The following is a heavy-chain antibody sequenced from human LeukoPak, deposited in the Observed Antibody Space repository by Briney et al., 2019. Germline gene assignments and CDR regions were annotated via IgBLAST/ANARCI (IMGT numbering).Heavy chain of an antibody. CDR2: ISSSGSHI. CDR1: GFTFSSYS. J-gene: IGHJ6*03. CDR3: ARSAYYGSGSYDSYYYYYIDV. V-gene: IGHV3-21*01. Sequence: GGSLRLSCAASGFTFSSYSMYWVRQAPRKGLEWVSSISSSGSHIYYADSVKGRFTISRDNAKNSLYLQMNSLRAEDTAVYYCARSAYYGSGSYDSYYYYYIDVWGKGTTVTVSS. D-gene: IGHD3-10*01.